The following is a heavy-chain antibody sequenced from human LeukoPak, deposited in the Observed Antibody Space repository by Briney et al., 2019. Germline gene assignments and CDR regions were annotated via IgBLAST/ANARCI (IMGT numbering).Heavy chain of an antibody. CDR1: GFTFSSYA. J-gene: IGHJ6*02. D-gene: IGHD2-2*01. CDR3: AREPVVPAANYYYYYGMDV. V-gene: IGHV3-30-3*01. CDR2: ISYDGSNK. Sequence: GGSLRLSCAASGFTFSSYAMHWVRQAPGKGLEWVAVISYDGSNKYYADSVKGRFTISRDNSKNTLYLQMNSLRAEDTAVYYWAREPVVPAANYYYYYGMDVWGQGTTVTVSS.